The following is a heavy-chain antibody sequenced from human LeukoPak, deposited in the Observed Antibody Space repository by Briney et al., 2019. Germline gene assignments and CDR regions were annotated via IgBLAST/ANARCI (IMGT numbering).Heavy chain of an antibody. CDR1: GGSISTYY. D-gene: IGHD6-19*01. V-gene: IGHV4-59*12. CDR3: ARLRGATVAHNWFDP. CDR2: LYYSGGT. J-gene: IGHJ5*02. Sequence: PSETLSLTCTVSGGSISTYYWSWIRQPPGKGLEWIGFLYYSGGTNYNPSLKSRVSMSVDTSKNQFSLRLSSVTAADTAVYYCARLRGATVAHNWFDPWGQGTLVTVSS.